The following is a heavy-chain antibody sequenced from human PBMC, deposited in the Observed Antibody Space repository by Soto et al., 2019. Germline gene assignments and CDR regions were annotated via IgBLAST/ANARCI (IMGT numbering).Heavy chain of an antibody. D-gene: IGHD6-13*01. V-gene: IGHV3-21*01. CDR1: GFTFSSYS. J-gene: IGHJ6*02. CDR2: ISSSSSYI. CDR3: ARDQRVAAARWGTHYYYGMDV. Sequence: GGSLRLSCAASGFTFSSYSMNWVRQAPGKGLEWVSSISSSSSYIYYADSVKGRFTISRDNAKNSLYLQMNSLRAEDTAVYYCARDQRVAAARWGTHYYYGMDVWGQGTTVTVSS.